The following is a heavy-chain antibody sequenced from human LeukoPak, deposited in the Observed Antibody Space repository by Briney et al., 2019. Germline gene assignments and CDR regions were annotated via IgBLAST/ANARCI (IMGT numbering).Heavy chain of an antibody. CDR3: ARVPNKYDSSAPIRDAFDI. D-gene: IGHD3-22*01. J-gene: IGHJ3*02. Sequence: PSQTLSLTCTVSGGSISSGGYYWSWIRQPPGKGLEWIGYIYHSGSTYYNPSLKSRVTISVDRSKNQFSLKLSSVTAADTAVYYCARVPNKYDSSAPIRDAFDIWGQGTMVTVSS. CDR2: IYHSGST. CDR1: GGSISSGGYY. V-gene: IGHV4-30-2*01.